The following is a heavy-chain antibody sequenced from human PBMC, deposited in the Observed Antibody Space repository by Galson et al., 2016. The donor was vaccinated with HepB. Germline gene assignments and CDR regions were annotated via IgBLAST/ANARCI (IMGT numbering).Heavy chain of an antibody. CDR1: GFTFKTYW. J-gene: IGHJ4*02. V-gene: IGHV3-7*01. CDR3: ARDMYTTARDY. D-gene: IGHD2/OR15-2a*01. CDR2: IKEDGTVE. Sequence: SLRLSCAASGFTFKTYWMSWIRQAPGKGLERVANIKEDGTVENYVDSVKGRFTISRDNAKSSFYLQMNNLRAEDTGVYYWARDMYTTARDYWGQGTLVTVS.